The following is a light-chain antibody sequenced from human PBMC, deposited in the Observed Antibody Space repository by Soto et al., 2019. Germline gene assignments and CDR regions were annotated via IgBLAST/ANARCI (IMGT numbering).Light chain of an antibody. V-gene: IGLV4-69*01. Sequence: QLVLTQSPSASASLGASVKLTCTLSSGHSSYAIAWHQQQPEKGPRYLMKLNSDGSHSKGDGIPDRFSGSSSGAERYLTISGLQSEDEADYYCQTWGTGIPVFGGGTKVTVL. J-gene: IGLJ3*02. CDR2: LNSDGSH. CDR3: QTWGTGIPV. CDR1: SGHSSYA.